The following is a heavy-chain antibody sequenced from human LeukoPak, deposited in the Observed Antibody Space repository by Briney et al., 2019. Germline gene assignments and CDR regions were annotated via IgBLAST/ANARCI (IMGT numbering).Heavy chain of an antibody. D-gene: IGHD1-26*01. CDR3: ARGASYYYYGMDV. J-gene: IGHJ6*02. Sequence: SETLSLTCTVSGGSISSGDYYWSWIRQPPGKGLEWIGYIYYSGSTYYNPSLKSRVTISVDTSKNQFSLKLSSVTAADTAVYYCARGASYYYYGMDVWGQGTTVTVSS. V-gene: IGHV4-30-4*01. CDR2: IYYSGST. CDR1: GGSISSGDYY.